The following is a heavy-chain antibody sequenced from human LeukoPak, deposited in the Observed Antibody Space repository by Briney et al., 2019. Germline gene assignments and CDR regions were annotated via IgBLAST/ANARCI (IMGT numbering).Heavy chain of an antibody. CDR2: INSDGSSA. V-gene: IGHV3-74*01. CDR1: GLTFIDAW. Sequence: GGSLRLSCEVSGLTFIDAWMHWVRQAPGKGLVWVSRINSDGSSASYADSVKGRFTISRDNAKNTLYLQMNSLRAEDTAVYYCARGTIDYWGQGTLVTVSS. CDR3: ARGTIDY. D-gene: IGHD1/OR15-1a*01. J-gene: IGHJ4*02.